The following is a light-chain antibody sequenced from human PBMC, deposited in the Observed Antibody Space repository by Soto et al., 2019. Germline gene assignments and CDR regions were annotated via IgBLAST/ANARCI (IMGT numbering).Light chain of an antibody. J-gene: IGLJ2*01. Sequence: QAVVTQPPSASGTPGQRVTISCSGSSSNIGSNTVNWYQQLPGTAPKLLIYRNNQRPSGVPDRFSGSKSGTSASLTISGLQSEDEADYYCAAWDDSLNALFGGGTKVTVL. CDR3: AAWDDSLNAL. V-gene: IGLV1-44*01. CDR1: SSNIGSNT. CDR2: RNN.